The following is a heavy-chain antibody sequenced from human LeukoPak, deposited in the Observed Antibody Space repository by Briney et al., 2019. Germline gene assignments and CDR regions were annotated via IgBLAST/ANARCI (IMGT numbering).Heavy chain of an antibody. Sequence: GGSLRLSCAAFGLTVSSNYMSWVRQAPGKGPEWVSAIYTGGSTYYADSVKGRFTTSRDNSKNTLYLQMNSLRAEDAAVYYCVKDPRAGSGWGSFDYWGQGTLVTVSS. D-gene: IGHD6-19*01. CDR1: GLTVSSNY. J-gene: IGHJ4*02. V-gene: IGHV3-66*01. CDR2: IYTGGST. CDR3: VKDPRAGSGWGSFDY.